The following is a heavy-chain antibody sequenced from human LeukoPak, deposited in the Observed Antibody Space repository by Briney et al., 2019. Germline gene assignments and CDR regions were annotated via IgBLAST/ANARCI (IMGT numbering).Heavy chain of an antibody. CDR3: ARDWDGDYAYYFYYGMDV. Sequence: GGSLRLSCVGSGFTFSNYAMSWVRQAPGKGLEWLAVMWSDGSETFYSDSVRGRFTISRDNSKNTVHLQMNSLRAEDTAVYYCARDWDGDYAYYFYYGMDVWGQGTTVTVSS. CDR2: MWSDGSET. D-gene: IGHD4-17*01. V-gene: IGHV3-33*08. CDR1: GFTFSNYA. J-gene: IGHJ6*02.